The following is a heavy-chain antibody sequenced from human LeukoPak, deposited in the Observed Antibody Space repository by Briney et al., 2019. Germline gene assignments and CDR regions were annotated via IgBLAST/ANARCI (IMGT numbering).Heavy chain of an antibody. V-gene: IGHV3-53*01. CDR1: GVTVSSNY. D-gene: IGHD2-2*01. J-gene: IGHJ4*02. CDR3: ASQGGLVVPAAMGYYYFDY. CDR2: IYSGGST. Sequence: PGGSLRLSCAASGVTVSSNYMSWVRQGPGKGLEWGSVIYSGGSTYYADSAKGRFTISRDNSKNTLYLKMNSLRAEATAVYYCASQGGLVVPAAMGYYYFDYWGQGTLVTVSS.